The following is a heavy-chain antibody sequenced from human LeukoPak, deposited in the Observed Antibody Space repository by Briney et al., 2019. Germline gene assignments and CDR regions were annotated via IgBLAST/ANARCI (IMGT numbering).Heavy chain of an antibody. J-gene: IGHJ4*02. CDR3: ARGGPFSIAAARVYYFDY. V-gene: IGHV1-18*01. CDR2: ISPYSDNT. CDR1: DYTFTSYG. Sequence: ASVKVSCKASDYTFTSYGISWVRQAPGQGLEWMGWISPYSDNTNYAQNLQGRVTMTTDTSTSTAYMALRSLTSDDTAMYYCARGGPFSIAAARVYYFDYWGQGTLVTVSS. D-gene: IGHD6-13*01.